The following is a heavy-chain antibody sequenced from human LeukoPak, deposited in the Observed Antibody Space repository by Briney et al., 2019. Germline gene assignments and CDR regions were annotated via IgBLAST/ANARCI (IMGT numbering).Heavy chain of an antibody. CDR2: IRGSGGST. V-gene: IGHV3-23*01. CDR3: AKDVKRSYDFSYHFNC. CDR1: GFPSGTET. D-gene: IGHD3-3*01. J-gene: IGHJ1*01. Sequence: GGSLSLSRAASGFPSGTETISWVRQAPGKGLEWVSAIRGSGGSTYYADSVRGRFAISRDTTKNTLYLQITDLRAEDTALYYCAKDVKRSYDFSYHFNCWGQGTLVTVSS.